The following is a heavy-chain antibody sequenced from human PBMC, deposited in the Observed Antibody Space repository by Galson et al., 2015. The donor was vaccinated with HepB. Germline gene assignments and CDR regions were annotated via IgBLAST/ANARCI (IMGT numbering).Heavy chain of an antibody. CDR2: ISTRDGDT. CDR3: ARLWGDESINLGDSSFLRDGNCFDS. D-gene: IGHD3-16*02. Sequence: SVKVSCKASGYTFISFDITWVRQAPGQGLEWMGWISTRDGDTNYAHNVQGRVTMTTDTATSTAYMELRGLRSDDTAMYYCARLWGDESINLGDSSFLRDGNCFDSWGQGTLVTVSS. J-gene: IGHJ5*01. CDR1: GYTFISFD. V-gene: IGHV1-18*01.